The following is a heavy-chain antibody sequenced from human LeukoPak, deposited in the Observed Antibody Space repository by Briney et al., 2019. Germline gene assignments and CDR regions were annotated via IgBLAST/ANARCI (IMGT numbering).Heavy chain of an antibody. D-gene: IGHD2-15*01. J-gene: IGHJ4*02. CDR2: IYTDGST. CDR1: GASVNDNY. Sequence: SGTLSLTCTVSGASVNDNYWSWSRQPAGKTLEWIGRIYTDGSTNYNPSLKSRVAISVDTSTNQFSLFLRSVTGADTAIYYCTIGSSSGSLAYWGQGTLVTVSS. CDR3: TIGSSSGSLAY. V-gene: IGHV4-4*07.